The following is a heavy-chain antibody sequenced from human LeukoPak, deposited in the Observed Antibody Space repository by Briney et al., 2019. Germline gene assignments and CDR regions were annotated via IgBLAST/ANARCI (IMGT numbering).Heavy chain of an antibody. D-gene: IGHD3-10*01. V-gene: IGHV4-30-2*01. CDR3: ARDRRGGYMVRNPYGY. CDR2: IYHSGST. J-gene: IGHJ4*02. Sequence: SQTLSLTCTVSGGSISSGGYYWSWIRQPPGNGLEWIGYIYHSGSTYYNPSLKSRVTISVDRSKNQFSLKLSSVTAADTAVYYCARDRRGGYMVRNPYGYWGQGTLVTVSS. CDR1: GGSISSGGYY.